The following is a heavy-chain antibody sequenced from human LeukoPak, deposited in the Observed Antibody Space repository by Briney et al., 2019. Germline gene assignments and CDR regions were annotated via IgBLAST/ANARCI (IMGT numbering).Heavy chain of an antibody. V-gene: IGHV3-21*01. D-gene: IGHD1-26*01. J-gene: IGHJ5*02. Sequence: PGGSLRLSCAASGFTFSSYSMNWVRQAPGKGLEWVSSISSSSSYIYYADSVKGRFTISRDNAKNSLYLQMNSLRAEDTAVYYCAKDRLVGATGWFDPWGQGTLVTVSS. CDR1: GFTFSSYS. CDR3: AKDRLVGATGWFDP. CDR2: ISSSSSYI.